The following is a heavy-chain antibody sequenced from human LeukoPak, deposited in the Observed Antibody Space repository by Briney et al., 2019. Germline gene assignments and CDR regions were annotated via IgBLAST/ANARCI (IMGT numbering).Heavy chain of an antibody. Sequence: SETLSLTCSLSGGSISSGDSSWSWLRQPPGKGLEWIGSIYHRGSNDYNPSLESRVSISVDTSKNQFSLKLSSVTAADTAVYYCARHIAGATNEAMDYWGQGTLVTVSS. J-gene: IGHJ4*02. CDR1: GGSISSGDSS. CDR2: IYHRGSN. D-gene: IGHD1-26*01. V-gene: IGHV4-30-2*01. CDR3: ARHIAGATNEAMDY.